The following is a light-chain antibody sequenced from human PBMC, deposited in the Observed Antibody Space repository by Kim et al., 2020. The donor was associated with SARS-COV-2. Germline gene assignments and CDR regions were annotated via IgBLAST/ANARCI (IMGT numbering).Light chain of an antibody. CDR3: QQYDSSPRT. J-gene: IGKJ4*01. CDR2: GTS. V-gene: IGKV3-20*01. CDR1: QSVSSSY. Sequence: SPGERAALICSASQSVSSSYLAWYQQNPGKAPRLLIYGTSTRATGIPYRFSGSGSGTDFTLTISRLESEDFAVYYCQQYDSSPRTFGGGTKVDIK.